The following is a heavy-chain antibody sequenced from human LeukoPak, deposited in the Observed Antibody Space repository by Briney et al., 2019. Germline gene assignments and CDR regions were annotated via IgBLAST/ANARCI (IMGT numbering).Heavy chain of an antibody. D-gene: IGHD4/OR15-4a*01. CDR1: GGSISSGSYY. CDR3: ARPGVLVKDSSWDY. Sequence: SQTLSLTCTVSGGSISSGSYYWSWIRQPAGKGLEWIGRIYTSGSTNYNPSLKSRVTISVDTSKNQFSLKLSSVTAADTAVYYCARPGVLVKDSSWDYWGQGTLVTVSS. CDR2: IYTSGST. V-gene: IGHV4-61*02. J-gene: IGHJ4*02.